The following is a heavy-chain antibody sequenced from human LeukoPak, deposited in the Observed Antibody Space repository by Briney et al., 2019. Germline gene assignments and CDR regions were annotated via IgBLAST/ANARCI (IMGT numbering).Heavy chain of an antibody. Sequence: GGSLRLSCAASGFIFSSYEMNWVRQAPGKGLEWVSYIRSSGSTIYYADSVKGRFTISRDNAKNSLYLQMNSLRAEDTAVYYCARDQYSYGYDWFDPWGQGTLVTVSS. CDR2: IRSSGSTI. CDR3: ARDQYSYGYDWFDP. CDR1: GFIFSSYE. V-gene: IGHV3-48*03. D-gene: IGHD5-18*01. J-gene: IGHJ5*02.